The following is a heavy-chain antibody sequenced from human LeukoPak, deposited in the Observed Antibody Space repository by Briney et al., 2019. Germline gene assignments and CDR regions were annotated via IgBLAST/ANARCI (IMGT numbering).Heavy chain of an antibody. J-gene: IGHJ3*02. V-gene: IGHV3-21*01. CDR3: ARDGDGGNPDVFDI. Sequence: AGSLRLSCAASGFTFNSYSMNWVRQGPGKGLEWVSSISSTSTDIYGADSVKGRFTISRDNAKNSLYLEMNSRRAEDTAVYYCARDGDGGNPDVFDIWGQGTMVIVSS. CDR1: GFTFNSYS. D-gene: IGHD4-23*01. CDR2: ISSTSTDI.